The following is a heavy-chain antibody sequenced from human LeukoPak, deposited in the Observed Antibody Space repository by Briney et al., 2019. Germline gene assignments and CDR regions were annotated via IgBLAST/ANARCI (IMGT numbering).Heavy chain of an antibody. V-gene: IGHV3-30*03. CDR2: ISYDGSNK. J-gene: IGHJ1*01. Sequence: GGSLRLSCAASGFTFSSYGMHWVRQAPGKGLEWVAVISYDGSNKYYADSVKGRFTISRDNSKNTLYLQMNSLRPEDMAAYYCARMDYSDQFFQHWGQGSLVTVSS. CDR3: ARMDYSDQFFQH. D-gene: IGHD4-17*01. CDR1: GFTFSSYG.